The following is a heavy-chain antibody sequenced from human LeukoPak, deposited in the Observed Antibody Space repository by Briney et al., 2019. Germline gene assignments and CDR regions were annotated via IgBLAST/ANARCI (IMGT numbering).Heavy chain of an antibody. CDR2: MNLDGREK. D-gene: IGHD3/OR15-3a*01. Sequence: GGPLSLSCAASGFTFSSYAMSCVPQTPGQGLEWVANMNLDGREKYYVDSVKGRFTISRDNAKNSLYLQMNSLTAEDTAVYYCARDDGFSSYSYWGQGALVTVSS. CDR3: ARDDGFSSYSY. CDR1: GFTFSSYA. V-gene: IGHV3-7*01. J-gene: IGHJ4*02.